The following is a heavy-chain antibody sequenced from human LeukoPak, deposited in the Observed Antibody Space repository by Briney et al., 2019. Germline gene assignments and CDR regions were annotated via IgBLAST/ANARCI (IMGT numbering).Heavy chain of an antibody. CDR1: GGSISSSSYY. V-gene: IGHV4-39*07. D-gene: IGHD3-10*01. J-gene: IGHJ4*02. Sequence: PSETLSLTCTVSGGSISSSSYYWGWIRQPPGKGLEWIGSIYYSGSTYYNPSLKSRVTISVDTSKNQFSLKLSSVTAADTAVYYCARDDTMVRGVIGVWGQGTLVTVSS. CDR2: IYYSGST. CDR3: ARDDTMVRGVIGV.